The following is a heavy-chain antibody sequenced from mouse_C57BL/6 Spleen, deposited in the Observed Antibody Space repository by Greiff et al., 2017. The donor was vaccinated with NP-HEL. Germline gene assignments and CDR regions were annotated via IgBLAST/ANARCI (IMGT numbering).Heavy chain of an antibody. CDR1: GYTFTDYY. CDR2: INPYNGGT. J-gene: IGHJ2*01. Sequence: EVQLQQSGPVLVKPGASVKMSCKASGYTFTDYYMNWVKQSHGKSLEWIGVINPYNGGTSYNQKFEGKATLTVDKSSSTAYMELNSLTSEDSAVYYCARDPREDFDYWGQGTTLTVSS. CDR3: ARDPREDFDY. V-gene: IGHV1-19*01.